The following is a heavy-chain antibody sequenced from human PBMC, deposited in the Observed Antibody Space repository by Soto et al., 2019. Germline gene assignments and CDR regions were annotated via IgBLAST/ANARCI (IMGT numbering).Heavy chain of an antibody. Sequence: GGSLRLSCAASGFTFSSYAMHWVRQAPGKGLEWVAVISYDGSNKYYADSVKGRSTISRDNSKNTLYLQMNSLRAEDTAVYYCARDERLGELSSPAIWGQGTLVTVSS. CDR2: ISYDGSNK. D-gene: IGHD3-16*02. CDR1: GFTFSSYA. V-gene: IGHV3-30-3*01. CDR3: ARDERLGELSSPAI. J-gene: IGHJ4*02.